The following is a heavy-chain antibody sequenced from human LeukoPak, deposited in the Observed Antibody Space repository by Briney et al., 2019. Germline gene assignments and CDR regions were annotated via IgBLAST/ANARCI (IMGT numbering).Heavy chain of an antibody. Sequence: ASVKVSCRASGYTFTSYGISWVRQAPGQGLEWMGWISAYNGNTNYAQKLQGRVTMTTDTSTSTAYMELRSLRSDDTAVYYCARDPVQLWLPAFDIWGQGTMVTVSS. CDR2: ISAYNGNT. V-gene: IGHV1-18*01. CDR1: GYTFTSYG. J-gene: IGHJ3*02. CDR3: ARDPVQLWLPAFDI. D-gene: IGHD5-18*01.